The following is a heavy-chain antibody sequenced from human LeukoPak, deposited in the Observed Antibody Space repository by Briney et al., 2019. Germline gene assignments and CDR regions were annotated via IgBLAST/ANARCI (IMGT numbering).Heavy chain of an antibody. CDR3: AREGIAAARSNWFDP. CDR2: IYTSGST. J-gene: IGHJ5*02. V-gene: IGHV4-4*07. D-gene: IGHD6-13*01. CDR1: GGSISSYY. Sequence: PSETLSLTCTVSGGSISSYYWSWIRQPAGKGLEWIGRIYTSGSTNYNPSLKSRFTMSVDTSKNQFSRKLSSVTAADTDVYYCAREGIAAARSNWFDPWGQGTLVTVSS.